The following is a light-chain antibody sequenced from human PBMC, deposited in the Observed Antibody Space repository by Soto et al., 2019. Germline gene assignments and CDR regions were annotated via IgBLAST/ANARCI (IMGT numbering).Light chain of an antibody. CDR3: QQSYSTLWT. CDR2: GAS. Sequence: DIQMTQSPSSLYASVGDRVTITCRASQSITIYLNWYQQKPGEAPNLLIFGASTLQSGVPSRFSGSGSGTDFTLTISSLQPEDFATYYCQQSYSTLWTCGQGTKVEIK. J-gene: IGKJ1*01. V-gene: IGKV1-39*01. CDR1: QSITIY.